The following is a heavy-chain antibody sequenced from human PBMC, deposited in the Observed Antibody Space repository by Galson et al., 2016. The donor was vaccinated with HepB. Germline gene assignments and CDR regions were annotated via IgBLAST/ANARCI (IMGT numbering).Heavy chain of an antibody. V-gene: IGHV3-21*01. CDR2: ISGTSTYI. J-gene: IGHJ4*02. CDR1: GFTFNTYS. CDR3: VRQGDFWTRGYFDY. Sequence: SLRLSCAASGFTFNTYSMNWVRQAPGKGLEWVSSISGTSTYIYYTDSVKGRFTISRDNAENSLFLQMNSLRAEDTAVYYCVRQGDFWTRGYFDYWGQGILGSVSS. D-gene: IGHD3-3*01.